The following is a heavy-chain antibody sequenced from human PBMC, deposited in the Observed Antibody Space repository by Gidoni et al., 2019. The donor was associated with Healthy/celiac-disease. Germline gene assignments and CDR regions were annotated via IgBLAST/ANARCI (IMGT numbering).Heavy chain of an antibody. CDR1: GGSFRSSSYH. CDR3: ATPGGVCSGGSCYSDYGDYEDYYYGMDV. J-gene: IGHJ6*02. CDR2: IYSSGST. V-gene: IGHV4-39*05. D-gene: IGHD2-15*01. Sequence: QLQLQESGPGLVQPSETPSLICAVSGGSFRSSSYHWCWIRQPPGPGLEWIGSIYSSGSTYYNPSLKSRVTISVDTSKNQFSLKLSSVTAADTAVYYCATPGGVCSGGSCYSDYGDYEDYYYGMDVWGQGTTVTVSS.